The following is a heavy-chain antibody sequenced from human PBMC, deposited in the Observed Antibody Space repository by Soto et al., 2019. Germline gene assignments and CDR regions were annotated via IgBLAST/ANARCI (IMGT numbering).Heavy chain of an antibody. Sequence: QVQLVQSGAEVKKPGASVKVSCKASGYTFTGYYMHWVRQAPGEGLEWMGWINPNSGGTNYAQKFQGRVTMTRDTSISPAYMELSRLRSDDTAVYYCARDRSVATSVGWFDPWGQGTLVTVSS. D-gene: IGHD5-12*01. CDR2: INPNSGGT. CDR1: GYTFTGYY. V-gene: IGHV1-2*02. J-gene: IGHJ5*02. CDR3: ARDRSVATSVGWFDP.